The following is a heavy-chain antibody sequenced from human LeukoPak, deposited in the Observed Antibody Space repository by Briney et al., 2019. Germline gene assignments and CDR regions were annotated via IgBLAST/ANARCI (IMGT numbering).Heavy chain of an antibody. J-gene: IGHJ5*02. Sequence: GGSLRLSCAASGFTFSSYGMHWVRQAPGKGLEWVAFIRYDGSNRYYADPVKGRFTISRDNSKNTLYLQMDSLRAEDTAVYYCAKLPDYILELKTWFDPWGQGTLVTVPS. D-gene: IGHD1-7*01. CDR2: IRYDGSNR. V-gene: IGHV3-30*02. CDR3: AKLPDYILELKTWFDP. CDR1: GFTFSSYG.